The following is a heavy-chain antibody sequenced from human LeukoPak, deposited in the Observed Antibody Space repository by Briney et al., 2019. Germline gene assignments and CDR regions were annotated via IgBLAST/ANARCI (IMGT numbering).Heavy chain of an antibody. D-gene: IGHD6-19*01. Sequence: GGSLRLSCAASGFTFSAYAITWVRRAPGKGLEWVSAIRGNSERTYYADSARGRFTISRDNSKDTVYLQISSLRVEDTAVYYCAREQSGTRGWYTVDYWGQGTLVAVSS. J-gene: IGHJ4*02. V-gene: IGHV3-23*01. CDR3: AREQSGTRGWYTVDY. CDR2: IRGNSERT. CDR1: GFTFSAYA.